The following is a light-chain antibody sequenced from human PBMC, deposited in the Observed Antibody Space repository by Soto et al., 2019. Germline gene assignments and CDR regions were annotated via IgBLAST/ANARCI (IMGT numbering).Light chain of an antibody. CDR3: QQYNYYRT. J-gene: IGKJ1*01. V-gene: IGKV1-5*01. CDR1: QSISSW. CDR2: DAS. Sequence: DIQMIQSPSTLSASVGDRVTITCRASQSISSWLAWFQQKPGKAPKLLIYDASTLESGVPSRFSGSGSGTEFTLTISSLQPDDFATYYCQQYNYYRTFGQGTKVEIK.